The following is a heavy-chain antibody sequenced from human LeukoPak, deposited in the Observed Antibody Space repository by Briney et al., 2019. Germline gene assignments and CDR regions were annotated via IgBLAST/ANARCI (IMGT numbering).Heavy chain of an antibody. CDR1: GFTLSSYW. Sequence: GGSLRLSCAASGFTLSSYWMTWVRQAPGKGLEWVANINQDGSGRYYVDSVKGRFTISRDNAKNSLSLQMNSLRAEDTAVYFCARDGGSSDYDLFDYWGQGTLVTVSP. D-gene: IGHD5-12*01. CDR2: INQDGSGR. CDR3: ARDGGSSDYDLFDY. J-gene: IGHJ4*02. V-gene: IGHV3-7*05.